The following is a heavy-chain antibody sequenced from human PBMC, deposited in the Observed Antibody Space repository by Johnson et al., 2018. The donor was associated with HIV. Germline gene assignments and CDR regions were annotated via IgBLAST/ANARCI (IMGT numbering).Heavy chain of an antibody. D-gene: IGHD6-13*01. J-gene: IGHJ3*02. V-gene: IGHV3-30*04. Sequence: QVQLVESGGGVVRPGGSLRLSCAASGFTFSSYAMHWVRQAPGKGLEWVAVISNERGDEYYADSVRGRFTISRDNLKSTLYLQMNSLRAEDTAVYYCAKDQWSSSWTNDAFDIWGQGTMVTVSS. CDR1: GFTFSSYA. CDR2: ISNERGDE. CDR3: AKDQWSSSWTNDAFDI.